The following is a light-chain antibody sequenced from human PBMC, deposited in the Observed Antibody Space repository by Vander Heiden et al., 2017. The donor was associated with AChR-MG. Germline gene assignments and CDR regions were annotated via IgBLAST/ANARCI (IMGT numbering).Light chain of an antibody. CDR2: DAH. J-gene: IGKJ4*01. V-gene: IGKV1-33*01. CDR1: HDIRYY. Sequence: DIQMTQSPSSLSASVGDRVTITCQASHDIRYYLNWYQQKPEKAPKVLIYDAHNLETGVPPRFSGSGSGTDFTLTITSLKPEDIATYYCQQDDKFPLTFGGGTRVQI. CDR3: QQDDKFPLT.